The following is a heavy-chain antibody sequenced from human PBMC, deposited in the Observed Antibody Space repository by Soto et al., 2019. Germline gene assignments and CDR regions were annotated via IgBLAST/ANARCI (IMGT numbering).Heavy chain of an antibody. CDR3: ARVTGMDV. J-gene: IGHJ6*02. D-gene: IGHD2-21*02. CDR1: GGCFSGYY. V-gene: IGHV4-34*01. CDR2: INHSGST. Sequence: XATLSLTFAVYGGCFSGYYWSWIRQPPGKGLEWIGEINHSGSTNYNPSLKRRVTISVDTSKKQFSLNLSSVTAADTAVYYCARVTGMDVWGQGTTVTVSS.